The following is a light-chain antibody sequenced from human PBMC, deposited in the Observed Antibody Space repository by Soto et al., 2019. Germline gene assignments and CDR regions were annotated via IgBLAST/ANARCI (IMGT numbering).Light chain of an antibody. CDR2: EIS. CDR1: QGLVHSDGNTY. V-gene: IGKV2-24*01. J-gene: IGKJ2*01. CDR3: LQATQSPHT. Sequence: DIVMNQTPLSSPVTLEQPASISCRSSQGLVHSDGNTYLRWLQQRPGQPPRLLIYEISTRYSGVPDSFSGSGAGTHCPLTMSRVEAVGVGVYSCLQATQSPHTFGQGNKRETK.